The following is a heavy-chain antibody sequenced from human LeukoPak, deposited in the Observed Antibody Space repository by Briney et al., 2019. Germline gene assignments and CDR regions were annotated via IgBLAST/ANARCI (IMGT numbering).Heavy chain of an antibody. J-gene: IGHJ4*02. CDR2: IGTSSSYI. CDR3: ARESYSGSSFPVY. V-gene: IGHV3-21*01. D-gene: IGHD1-26*01. CDR1: GFTFSSYS. Sequence: PGGSLRLSCAASGFTFSSYSMNWVRQAPGKGLEWVSSIGTSSSYIYYADSLKGRFTISRDNAKNTLYLQMNSLRAEDTAVYYCARESYSGSSFPVYWGQGTLVTVSS.